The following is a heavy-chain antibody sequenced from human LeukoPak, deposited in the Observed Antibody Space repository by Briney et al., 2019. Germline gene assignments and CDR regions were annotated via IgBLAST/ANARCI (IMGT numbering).Heavy chain of an antibody. CDR1: GDSISSGTHF. Sequence: PSETLSLTCTVSGDSISSGTHFWGWIRQPPGKEPEWIGSIFYLGSTYYNPSLKSRVAFSVDASQNQFSLQLSSVSAADTAVYYCARQTHGSPPPYYFDSWGQGTLVTVSS. J-gene: IGHJ4*02. D-gene: IGHD3-16*01. CDR2: IFYLGST. V-gene: IGHV4-39*01. CDR3: ARQTHGSPPPYYFDS.